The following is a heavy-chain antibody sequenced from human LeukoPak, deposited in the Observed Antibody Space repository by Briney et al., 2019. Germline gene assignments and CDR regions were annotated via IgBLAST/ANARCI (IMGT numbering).Heavy chain of an antibody. CDR3: ARMSGRAAASSHYYGMDV. Sequence: SQTLSLTCTVTGGSISIGGYYWSWIRQHPGKGLEWIGYLYYSGSTYYNPSLKSRVTISVDTSKNQFSLKLSSVTAADTAVYYCARMSGRAAASSHYYGMDVWGQGTTVTVSS. J-gene: IGHJ6*02. CDR2: LYYSGST. D-gene: IGHD6-13*01. V-gene: IGHV4-31*03. CDR1: GGSISIGGYY.